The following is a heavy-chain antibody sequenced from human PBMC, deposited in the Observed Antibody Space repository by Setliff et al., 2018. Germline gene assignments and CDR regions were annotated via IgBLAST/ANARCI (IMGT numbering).Heavy chain of an antibody. V-gene: IGHV3-23*01. CDR3: ARDGRYYDSSGYYYIGRVVAFDI. Sequence: GGSLRLSCAASGFTFGDFAMTWVRQAPGKGLEWVSGIGGRGISTYYADSVKGRFTISRDNAKNSLYLQMNSLRAEDTAVYYCARDGRYYDSSGYYYIGRVVAFDIWGQGTMVTVSS. J-gene: IGHJ3*02. D-gene: IGHD3-22*01. CDR2: IGGRGIST. CDR1: GFTFGDFA.